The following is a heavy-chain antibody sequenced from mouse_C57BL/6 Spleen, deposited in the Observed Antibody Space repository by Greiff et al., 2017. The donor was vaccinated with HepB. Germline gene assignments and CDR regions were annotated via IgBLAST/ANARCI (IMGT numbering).Heavy chain of an antibody. V-gene: IGHV1-9*01. D-gene: IGHD1-1*01. Sequence: QVQLQQSGAELMKPGASVKLSCKATGYTFTGYWIEWVKQRPGHGLEWIGEILPGSGSTNYNEKFKGKATLPADTSTNTAYMQLSSLTTEDSAIYYCARGFWYYGSSSVYFDYWGQGTTLTVSS. CDR2: ILPGSGST. J-gene: IGHJ2*01. CDR3: ARGFWYYGSSSVYFDY. CDR1: GYTFTGYW.